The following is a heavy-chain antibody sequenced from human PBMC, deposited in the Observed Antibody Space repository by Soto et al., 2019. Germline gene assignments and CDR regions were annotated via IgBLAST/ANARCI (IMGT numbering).Heavy chain of an antibody. D-gene: IGHD5-12*01. J-gene: IGHJ4*02. CDR3: ARGPTITDAVDY. CDR1: GFTFSSYS. V-gene: IGHV3-21*01. CDR2: ISSSSSYI. Sequence: EVQLVESGGGLVKPGGSLRLSCAASGFTFSSYSMNWVRQAPGKWLEWVSSISSSSSYIYYADSVKGRFTISRDNAKNSLYVQMNSLRAEDTAVYYCARGPTITDAVDYWGQGTLVTVSS.